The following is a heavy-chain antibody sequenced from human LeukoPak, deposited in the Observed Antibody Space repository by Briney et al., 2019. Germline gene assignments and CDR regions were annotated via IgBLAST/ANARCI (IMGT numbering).Heavy chain of an antibody. J-gene: IGHJ6*02. V-gene: IGHV4-61*05. CDR2: IYYSGST. CDR3: ARGNQITEYQLPRLNYYYGMDV. CDR1: GGSIISSTYF. Sequence: PSETLSLTCTVSGGSIISSTYFWGWIRQPPGKGLEWIGTIYYSGSTNYNPSLKSRVTISVDTSKNQFSLKLSSVTAADTAVYYCARGNQITEYQLPRLNYYYGMDVWGQGTTVTVSS. D-gene: IGHD2-2*01.